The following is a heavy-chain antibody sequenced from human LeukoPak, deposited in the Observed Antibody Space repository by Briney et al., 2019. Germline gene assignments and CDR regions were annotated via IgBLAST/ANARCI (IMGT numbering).Heavy chain of an antibody. CDR1: GFTFSTYW. CDR3: ARPETQYSSGLDGFDI. CDR2: INSDGSRT. V-gene: IGHV3-74*01. J-gene: IGHJ3*02. D-gene: IGHD6-19*01. Sequence: GGSLRLSCAASGFTFSTYWMHWVRQASGKGLVWVSRINSDGSRTTYADSVKGRFTISRDNAKNTLYLQMNSLRTEDTAVYYCARPETQYSSGLDGFDIWGQGTMVTVSS.